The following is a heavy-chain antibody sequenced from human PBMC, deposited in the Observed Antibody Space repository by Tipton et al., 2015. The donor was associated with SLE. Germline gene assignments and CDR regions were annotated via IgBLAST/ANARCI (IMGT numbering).Heavy chain of an antibody. CDR1: GFIFSDYY. J-gene: IGHJ4*02. CDR2: ISGSGSAI. D-gene: IGHD4-23*01. V-gene: IGHV3-11*04. CDR3: ARDPDYGGNFYFDY. Sequence: SLRLSCATSGFIFSDYYMNWIRQAPGKGLEWISHISGSGSAIYYADSVKGRFTISRDNAKNSLYLQMNSLRAEDTAVYYCARDPDYGGNFYFDYWGQGTLVTVSS.